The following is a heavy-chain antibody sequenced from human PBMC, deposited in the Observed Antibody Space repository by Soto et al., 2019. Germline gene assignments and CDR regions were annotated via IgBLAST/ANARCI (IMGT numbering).Heavy chain of an antibody. CDR2: INAGGST. J-gene: IGHJ6*02. Sequence: EVQLVESGGTLVQPGGSLRLSCAASGFDASVNYMTWVRQTPGKGLEWVSAINAGGSTFYTDSVKGRFTISRDNSKNTVLLQMNSLRVEDTAMYYCVRENYYYGMDVWGQGTAVTVSS. CDR1: GFDASVNY. CDR3: VRENYYYGMDV. V-gene: IGHV3-66*01.